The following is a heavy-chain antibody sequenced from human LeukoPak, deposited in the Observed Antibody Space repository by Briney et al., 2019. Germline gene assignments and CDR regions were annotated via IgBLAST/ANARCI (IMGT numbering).Heavy chain of an antibody. CDR3: ARAKFDSSGYYYRGFDI. V-gene: IGHV3-20*04. Sequence: PGGSLRLSCAASGFTFDDYGMSWVRQAPGKGLEWVSGINWNGGSTGYADSVKGRFTMSRDNAKKSLYLQMNSLRAEDTAVYYCARAKFDSSGYYYRGFDIWGQGTMVTVSS. CDR1: GFTFDDYG. CDR2: INWNGGST. J-gene: IGHJ3*02. D-gene: IGHD3-22*01.